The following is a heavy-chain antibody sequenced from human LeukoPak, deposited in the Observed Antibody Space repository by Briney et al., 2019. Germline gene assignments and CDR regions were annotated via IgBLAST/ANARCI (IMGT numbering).Heavy chain of an antibody. Sequence: SETLSLTCAVYGGSFSGYYWSWIRQRPGKGLEWIGEINHSGSTNYNPSLKSRVTISVDTSKNQFSLKLSSVTAADTAVYYCERARSDYYDSSGTRGPLTYWGQGTLVTVSS. J-gene: IGHJ4*02. CDR3: ERARSDYYDSSGTRGPLTY. V-gene: IGHV4-34*01. D-gene: IGHD3-22*01. CDR1: GGSFSGYY. CDR2: INHSGST.